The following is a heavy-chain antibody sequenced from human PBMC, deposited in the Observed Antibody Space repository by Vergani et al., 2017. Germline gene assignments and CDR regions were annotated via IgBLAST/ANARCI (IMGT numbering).Heavy chain of an antibody. CDR3: AGVSWNSWYYDSSGYYCLEAFDI. CDR1: GGSFSGYY. Sequence: QVQLQQWGAGLLKPSETLSLTCAVYGGSFSGYYWSWIRQPPGKGLEWIGEINHSGSTNYNPSLKSRVTISVDTSKNQFSLKLSSATAADTAVYYCAGVSWNSWYYDSSGYYCLEAFDIWGQGTMVTVSS. J-gene: IGHJ3*02. V-gene: IGHV4-34*01. CDR2: INHSGST. D-gene: IGHD3-22*01.